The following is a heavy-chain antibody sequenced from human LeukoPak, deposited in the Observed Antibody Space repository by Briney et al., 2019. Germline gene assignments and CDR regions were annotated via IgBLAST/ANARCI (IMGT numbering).Heavy chain of an antibody. CDR1: GYSFTSYW. CDR3: ARRRYYGSGSYAPFDY. Sequence: TGESLKISCKSSGYSFTSYWIGWVRQMPGKGLEWMGIIYPGDSDTRYSLSFQGQVTISADKSISTAYLQWSSLKASDTAMYYCARRRYYGSGSYAPFDYWGQGTLVTVSS. J-gene: IGHJ4*02. D-gene: IGHD3-10*01. CDR2: IYPGDSDT. V-gene: IGHV5-51*01.